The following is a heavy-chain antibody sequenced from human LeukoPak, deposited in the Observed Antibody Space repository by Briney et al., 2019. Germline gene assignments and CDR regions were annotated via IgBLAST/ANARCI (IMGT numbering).Heavy chain of an antibody. CDR1: GYTFTSYG. V-gene: IGHV1-18*01. CDR3: ASGSIVDYYCYYMDV. D-gene: IGHD3-16*02. Sequence: GASVKVSCKASGYTFTSYGISWVRQAPGQGLEWMGWISAYNGNTNYAQKLQGRVTMTTDTSTSTAYMELRSLRSDDTAVYYCASGSIVDYYCYYMDVWGKGTTVTVSS. CDR2: ISAYNGNT. J-gene: IGHJ6*03.